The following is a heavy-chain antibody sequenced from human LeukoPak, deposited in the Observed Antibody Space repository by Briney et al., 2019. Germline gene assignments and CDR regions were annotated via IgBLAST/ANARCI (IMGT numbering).Heavy chain of an antibody. V-gene: IGHV3-9*01. Sequence: GRSLRLSCAASGFTFNDYAMHWVRQAPGKGLEWVSGISWNSGSIGYADSVKGRFTISRDNAKNSLYLQMNSLRAEDTALYYCAKDPGSGDFDYWGQGTLVTASS. CDR2: ISWNSGSI. CDR3: AKDPGSGDFDY. D-gene: IGHD6-19*01. J-gene: IGHJ4*02. CDR1: GFTFNDYA.